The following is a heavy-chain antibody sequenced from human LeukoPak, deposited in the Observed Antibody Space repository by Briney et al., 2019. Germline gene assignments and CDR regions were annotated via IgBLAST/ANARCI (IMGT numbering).Heavy chain of an antibody. CDR3: ARGLPGGFDP. V-gene: IGHV1-2*06. D-gene: IGHD2-2*01. Sequence: ASVKVSCKASGYTFNDNYYMHWVRLAPGEGLEWMGRINPNSGDTNYAQKFQGRVTMTRDTSISTVYMELSRLKSDDTAVFCCARGLPGGFDPWGQGTLVTVSS. CDR2: INPNSGDT. CDR1: GYTFNDNYY. J-gene: IGHJ5*02.